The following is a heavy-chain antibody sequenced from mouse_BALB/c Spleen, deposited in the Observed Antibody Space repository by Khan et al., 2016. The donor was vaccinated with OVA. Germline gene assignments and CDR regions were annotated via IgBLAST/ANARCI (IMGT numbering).Heavy chain of an antibody. CDR3: ARDGYGKY. J-gene: IGHJ3*01. CDR1: GYTFSSYW. CDR2: ILPGSGST. D-gene: IGHD1-1*01. V-gene: IGHV1-9*01. Sequence: QVQLQQSGAELMKPGASVKISCKATGYTFSSYWIEWVKQRPGHGLEWSGEILPGSGSTNYTEKFKGKVTFTADTSSNTAYMQLSSLTSEDSAVYYCARDGYGKYWGQGTLVTVSA.